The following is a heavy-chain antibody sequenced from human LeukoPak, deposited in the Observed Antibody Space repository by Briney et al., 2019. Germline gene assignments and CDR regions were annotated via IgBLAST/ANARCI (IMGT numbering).Heavy chain of an antibody. J-gene: IGHJ4*02. CDR1: GFTLSDYY. CDR2: ISNSESTT. Sequence: GGSLRLSCAASGFTLSDYYMSWVRQAPGKGLEWVSDISNSESTTRYADSVKGRFTISRDNAKNSLYLQMNILRAEDTAVFYCLSGPGHCGQGTLVTVSS. CDR3: LSGPGH. V-gene: IGHV3-11*04.